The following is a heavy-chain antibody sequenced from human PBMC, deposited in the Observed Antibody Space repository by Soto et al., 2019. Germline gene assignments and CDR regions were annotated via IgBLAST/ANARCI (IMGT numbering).Heavy chain of an antibody. CDR2: ITYEGSIQ. J-gene: IGHJ4*02. CDR1: GFNFDNYG. V-gene: IGHV3-30*18. CDR3: EKDRVGGTFYTPLAF. Sequence: QVQLVESGGGVVQPGGCLRVSCQASGFNFDNYGMHWVLQAAGKGLEWVAVITYEGSIQYYADSVKGRFPISRDNSKNTLSLHLNTLKPEDTAVYHCEKDRVGGTFYTPLAFWGQGTLVTVSS. D-gene: IGHD1-7*01.